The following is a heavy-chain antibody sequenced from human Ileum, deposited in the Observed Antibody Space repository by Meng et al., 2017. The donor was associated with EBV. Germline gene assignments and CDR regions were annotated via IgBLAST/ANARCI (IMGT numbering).Heavy chain of an antibody. J-gene: IGHJ4*02. Sequence: VQVVQAGAGVKKPGASVKVSCKASGYTFTGYYMRWVRQAPGQGLEWMGWINPNSGGTNYAQKFQGWVTMTRDTSISTAYMELSRLRSDDTAVYYCARDWEGSWAVFDYWGQGTLVTVSS. V-gene: IGHV1-2*04. D-gene: IGHD6-13*01. CDR3: ARDWEGSWAVFDY. CDR2: INPNSGGT. CDR1: GYTFTGYY.